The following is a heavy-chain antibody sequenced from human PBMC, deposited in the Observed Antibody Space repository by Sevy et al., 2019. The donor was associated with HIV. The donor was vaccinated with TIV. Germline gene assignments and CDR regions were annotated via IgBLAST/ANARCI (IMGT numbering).Heavy chain of an antibody. V-gene: IGHV1-24*01. Sequence: ASMKVSCKVSGDSLTKLNIHWVRQVPTKGLEWMGGFDPEDGETIYAPKFQGRVIVTEDTSAHTAYMELSSLRSEDTAVYYCTTDAREWLQGGIHYLYGLNVWGQGTTVTVSS. CDR1: GDSLTKLN. CDR3: TTDAREWLQGGIHYLYGLNV. J-gene: IGHJ6*02. D-gene: IGHD5-12*01. CDR2: FDPEDGET.